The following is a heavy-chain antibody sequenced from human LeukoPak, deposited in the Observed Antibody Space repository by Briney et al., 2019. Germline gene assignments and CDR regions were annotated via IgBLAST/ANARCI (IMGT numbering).Heavy chain of an antibody. J-gene: IGHJ3*02. V-gene: IGHV1-2*02. CDR1: GYTFTGQY. CDR3: ARIGYGMHIGAFDI. Sequence: ASVKVSCKASGYTFTGQYMHWVRQAPGQGLEWMGWINPNSGGTNYAQKFQGRVTMTRDTSISTAYMELSSVTAADTAVYYCARIGYGMHIGAFDIWGQGTMVTVSS. D-gene: IGHD3-16*01. CDR2: INPNSGGT.